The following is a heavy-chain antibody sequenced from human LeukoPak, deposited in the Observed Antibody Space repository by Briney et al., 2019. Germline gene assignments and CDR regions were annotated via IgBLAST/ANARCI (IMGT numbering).Heavy chain of an antibody. CDR2: INHSGST. CDR3: ARSSYGDYDRVWFDP. D-gene: IGHD4-17*01. Sequence: SETLSLTCAVYGGSFSGYYWSWIRQPPGKGLEWIGEINHSGSTNYNPSLKSRVTISVDTSKNQFSLKLSSVTAADTAVYYCARSSYGDYDRVWFDPWGQGTLVTVSS. CDR1: GGSFSGYY. V-gene: IGHV4-34*01. J-gene: IGHJ5*02.